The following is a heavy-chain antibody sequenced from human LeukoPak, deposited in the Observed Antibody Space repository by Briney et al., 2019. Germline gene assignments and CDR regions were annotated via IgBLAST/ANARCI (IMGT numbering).Heavy chain of an antibody. CDR1: GYTLTKLS. D-gene: IGHD5-18*01. J-gene: IGHJ4*02. CDR3: ATAPYSYGYATLVY. V-gene: IGHV1-24*01. Sequence: ASVKVSCKVSGYTLTKLSMNWVRQAPGKGLEWMGGFDPEDGETIYAQKFQGRVTMTEDTSTDTAYMELSSLRSEDTAVYYCATAPYSYGYATLVYWGQGTLVTVSS. CDR2: FDPEDGET.